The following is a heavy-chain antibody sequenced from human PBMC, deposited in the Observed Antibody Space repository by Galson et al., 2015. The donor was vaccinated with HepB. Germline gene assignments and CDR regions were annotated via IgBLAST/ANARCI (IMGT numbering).Heavy chain of an antibody. CDR3: ARDRYGGADFDS. D-gene: IGHD3-16*01. CDR1: GFTFSSHA. V-gene: IGHV3-48*01. J-gene: IGHJ4*02. CDR2: ISSSSRPI. Sequence: SLRLSCAASGFTFSSHAMNWVRQAPGEGLEWISYISSSSRPIYYADSVKGRFTVSRDNVKNSLYLQMNSLRAEDTAVYYCARDRYGGADFDSWGQGTLVTVSS.